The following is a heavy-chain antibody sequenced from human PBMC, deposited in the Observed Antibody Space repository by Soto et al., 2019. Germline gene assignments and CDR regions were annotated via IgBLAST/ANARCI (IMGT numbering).Heavy chain of an antibody. D-gene: IGHD1-20*01. Sequence: ASVKVSCKASGYTFTNFDIIWVRQATGQGLEWMGRMNPNSGNTGYAQKFQGRLTMTRDTSISTAYMELSSLSSVTTADTAVYYCARVITGTYYCYMDVWGKGTTVTVSS. CDR1: GYTFTNFD. V-gene: IGHV1-8*01. CDR3: ARVITGTYYCYMDV. CDR2: MNPNSGNT. J-gene: IGHJ6*03.